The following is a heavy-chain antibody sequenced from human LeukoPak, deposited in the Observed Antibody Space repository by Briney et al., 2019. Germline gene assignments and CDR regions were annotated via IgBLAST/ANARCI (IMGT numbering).Heavy chain of an antibody. CDR3: ARGYDFWSGYARGIDAFDI. CDR1: GFTFSDYY. J-gene: IGHJ3*02. D-gene: IGHD3-3*01. CDR2: ISSSGSTI. V-gene: IGHV3-11*01. Sequence: GGSLRLSCAASGFTFSDYYMSWIRQAPGKGLEWVSYISSSGSTIYYADSVKGRFTISRDNAKNSLYLQMNSLRAKDTAVYYCARGYDFWSGYARGIDAFDIWGQGTMVTVSS.